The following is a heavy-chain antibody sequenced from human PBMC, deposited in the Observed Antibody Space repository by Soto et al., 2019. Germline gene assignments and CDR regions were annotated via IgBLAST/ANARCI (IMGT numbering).Heavy chain of an antibody. D-gene: IGHD2-21*02. V-gene: IGHV3-30-3*01. J-gene: IGHJ6*02. CDR3: ARDWPHVLSHCDCFPNGGYYLCCLDV. CDR2: ILYDGSNK. Sequence: GGSLRLSCAASGFTVSSYAMHWVRQAPGKGLEWVAGILYDGSNKYYASSVKGRFTISRDNSKNTLYLQMNSLRAEDTAVYYCARDWPHVLSHCDCFPNGGYYLCCLDVWGQGTTVTVSS. CDR1: GFTVSSYA.